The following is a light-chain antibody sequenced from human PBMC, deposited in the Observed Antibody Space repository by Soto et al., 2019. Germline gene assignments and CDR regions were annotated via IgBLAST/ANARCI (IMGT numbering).Light chain of an antibody. V-gene: IGLV1-40*01. CDR2: DNN. CDR3: HCYDVSLRSPI. CDR1: SSNIGAGYD. Sequence: QAVVTQPPSVFGAPGQRVTISCTGSSSNIGAGYDVHWYQQLPGTAPKVLIYDNNNRPSGFPDRFSGSKSGTSASLAISGRQAEDEADYYCHCYDVSLRSPIFGGGTKLTVL. J-gene: IGLJ2*01.